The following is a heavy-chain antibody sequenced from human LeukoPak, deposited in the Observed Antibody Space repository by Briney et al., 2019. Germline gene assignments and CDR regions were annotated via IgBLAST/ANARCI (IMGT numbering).Heavy chain of an antibody. CDR1: GYSFTSYW. J-gene: IGHJ6*03. CDR3: ARIGYCSGGSCEGYYYMDV. CDR2: IYPGDSDT. Sequence: GESLKISCKGSGYSFTSYWIGWVRPMPGKGLEWMGIIYPGDSDTRYSPSFQGQVTISADKSISTAYLQWSSLKASDTAMYYCARIGYCSGGSCEGYYYMDVWGKGTTVTISS. D-gene: IGHD2-15*01. V-gene: IGHV5-51*01.